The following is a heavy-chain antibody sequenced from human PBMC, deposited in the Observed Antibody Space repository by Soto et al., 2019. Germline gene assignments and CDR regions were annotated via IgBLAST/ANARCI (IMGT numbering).Heavy chain of an antibody. V-gene: IGHV3-30*03. CDR1: GFTFSSYG. Sequence: PGGSLRLSCAASGFTFSSYGMHWVRQAPGKGLEWVAVISYYGSNKYYADSVKGRFTISRDNSKNTLYLQMNSLRAEDTAVYYCARQRLVAIFYWGPGTLVTVFS. D-gene: IGHD2-8*02. CDR2: ISYYGSNK. J-gene: IGHJ4*02. CDR3: ARQRLVAIFY.